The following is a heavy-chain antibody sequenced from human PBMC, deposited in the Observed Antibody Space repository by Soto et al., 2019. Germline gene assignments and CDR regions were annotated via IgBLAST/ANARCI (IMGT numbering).Heavy chain of an antibody. CDR2: ISYTGST. V-gene: IGHV4-59*01. CDR3: ARTRLGGVLGTKMGYYFDY. CDR1: GGSIINYY. Sequence: PSETLSLTCNVSGGSIINYYWSWIRQSPGKGLEWIGYISYTGSTSYNPSLKSRVTISVDTSKNQFSLRVNSVTAADTALYYCARTRLGGVLGTKMGYYFDYWGQGALVTVSS. D-gene: IGHD1-1*01. J-gene: IGHJ4*02.